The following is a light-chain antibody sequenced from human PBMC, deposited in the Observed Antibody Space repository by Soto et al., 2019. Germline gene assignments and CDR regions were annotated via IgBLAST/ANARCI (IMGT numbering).Light chain of an antibody. CDR1: QTIIRY. Sequence: DIQMTQSPASLSASVGDRVSITCRASQTIIRYLSWYQQKPGKAPKLLISAASSLQSGVSSRFNGSRSGTDFTITSSSLQSDDFATYYCQQTYSTPWTFGLGTKVEMK. J-gene: IGKJ1*01. V-gene: IGKV1-39*01. CDR3: QQTYSTPWT. CDR2: AAS.